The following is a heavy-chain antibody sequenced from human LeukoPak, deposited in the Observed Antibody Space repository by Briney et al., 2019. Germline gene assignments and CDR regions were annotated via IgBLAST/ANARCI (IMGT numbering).Heavy chain of an antibody. Sequence: GGSLRLSCAASGFIVSNTYMTWVRQAPGKGLEWVSVIHNDGSTYYADSVTGRFTISRDNSKNTLYLQMNSLRAEDTAVYYCAKGLLRFLEWSGFDPGGQGTLVTVSS. CDR3: AKGLLRFLEWSGFDP. J-gene: IGHJ5*02. CDR1: GFIVSNTY. V-gene: IGHV3-53*05. D-gene: IGHD3-3*01. CDR2: IHNDGST.